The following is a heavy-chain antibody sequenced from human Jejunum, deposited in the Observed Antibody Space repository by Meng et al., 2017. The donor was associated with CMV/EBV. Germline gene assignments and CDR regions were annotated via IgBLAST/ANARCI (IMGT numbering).Heavy chain of an antibody. CDR3: ARGGITAALIGGYSYGMDV. D-gene: IGHD6-13*01. J-gene: IGHJ6*02. V-gene: IGHV1-2*02. CDR1: VYL. CDR2: FNTNSGGT. Sequence: VYLRHWLRQVPGQGPEWRGWFNTNSGGTNYAQEFQGRVTMTRDKFSSVAYMELRSLRSDDTAVYFCARGGITAALIGGYSYGMDVWGQGTTVTVSS.